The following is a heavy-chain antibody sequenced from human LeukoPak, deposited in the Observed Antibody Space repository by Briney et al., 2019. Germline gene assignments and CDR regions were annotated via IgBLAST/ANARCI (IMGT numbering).Heavy chain of an antibody. J-gene: IGHJ4*02. D-gene: IGHD3-16*01. CDR2: ISGSGGST. CDR1: GFTFSSYA. V-gene: IGHV3-23*01. Sequence: GGSLRLSCAASGFTFSSYAMSWVRQAPGKGLEWVSAISGSGGSTYYADSVKGRFTISRANSKNTLYLQMNSLRAEDTAVYYCAKVTGWGESQFDYWGQGTLVTVSS. CDR3: AKVTGWGESQFDY.